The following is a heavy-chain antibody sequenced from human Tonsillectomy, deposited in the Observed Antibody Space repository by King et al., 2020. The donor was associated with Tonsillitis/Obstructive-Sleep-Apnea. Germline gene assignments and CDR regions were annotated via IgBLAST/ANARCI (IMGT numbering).Heavy chain of an antibody. Sequence: QLVQSGAEVKKPGASVKVSCKTSGYSFTNYFIHWVRQAPGQGLEWMGIINPSGGGTFYAQRFQGRVSMTRDTSTGTVYMELGSLRSDDTAVYYCAGGFSGSWGEHFQPWGQGTLVTVSS. CDR3: AGGFSGSWGEHFQP. D-gene: IGHD3-16*01. J-gene: IGHJ1*01. V-gene: IGHV1-46*01. CDR1: GYSFTNYF. CDR2: INPSGGGT.